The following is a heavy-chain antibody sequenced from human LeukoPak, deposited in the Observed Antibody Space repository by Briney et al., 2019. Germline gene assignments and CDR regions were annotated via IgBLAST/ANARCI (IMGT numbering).Heavy chain of an antibody. J-gene: IGHJ6*03. CDR1: GFTFSTYS. V-gene: IGHV3-21*01. CDR3: ARDPYSGSYGDYYYYYMDV. Sequence: GGSLRLSCAASGFTFSTYSMNWVRQAPGKGLEWVPSITSSRIYIYYADSVKGRFTISRDNAKNSLYLQMNSLRVEDTAVYYCARDPYSGSYGDYYYYYMDVWGKGTTVTISS. D-gene: IGHD1-26*01. CDR2: ITSSRIYI.